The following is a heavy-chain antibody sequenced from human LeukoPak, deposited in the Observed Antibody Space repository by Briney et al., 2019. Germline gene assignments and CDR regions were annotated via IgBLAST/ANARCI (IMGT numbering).Heavy chain of an antibody. CDR3: ARDPLGYSYCDY. CDR1: GGSTSSYY. D-gene: IGHD5-18*01. V-gene: IGHV4-59*01. J-gene: IGHJ4*02. Sequence: SETLSLTCTVSGGSTSSYYWSWIRQPPGKGLEWIGYIYYSGSTNYNPSLKSRVTISVDTSKNQFSLKLSSVTVADTAVYYCARDPLGYSYCDYWSQGTLVTVSS. CDR2: IYYSGST.